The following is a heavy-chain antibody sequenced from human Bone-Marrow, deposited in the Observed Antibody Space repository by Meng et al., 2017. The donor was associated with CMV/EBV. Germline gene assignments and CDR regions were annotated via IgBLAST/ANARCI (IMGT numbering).Heavy chain of an antibody. V-gene: IGHV1-2*02. CDR3: ARQRGKFGAQPPAY. J-gene: IGHJ4*02. D-gene: IGHD3-10*01. CDR2: INPNSGGT. CDR1: GYTFTDYY. Sequence: ASVKVSCKASGYTFTDYYMHWVRQAPGQGLEWMGWINPNSGGTHYAQKFQGRVTMNRDTTISTAYMELSRLRSDDTAVYYFARQRGKFGAQPPAYWGQGTLVTVSS.